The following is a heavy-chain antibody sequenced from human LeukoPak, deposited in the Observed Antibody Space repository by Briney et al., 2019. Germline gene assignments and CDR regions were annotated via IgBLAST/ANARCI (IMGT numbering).Heavy chain of an antibody. V-gene: IGHV3-74*01. Sequence: GGSLRLSCVASGNYWMHWVRQAPGKGLVWVSHINSDGSWTSYADSVKGRFTISKDNAKNTVYLQMNSLRAEDTAVYYCAKEKDSSGWYHFDYWGQGTLVTVSS. D-gene: IGHD6-19*01. CDR1: GNYW. J-gene: IGHJ4*02. CDR2: INSDGSWT. CDR3: AKEKDSSGWYHFDY.